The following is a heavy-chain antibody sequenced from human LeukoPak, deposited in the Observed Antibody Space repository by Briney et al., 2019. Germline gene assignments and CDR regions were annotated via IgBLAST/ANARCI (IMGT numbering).Heavy chain of an antibody. V-gene: IGHV3-48*03. CDR3: AELGITMIGGV. D-gene: IGHD3-10*02. CDR1: GFTFSSYE. Sequence: GGSLRLSCAASGFTFSSYEMNWVRQAPGKGLEWVSYISSSGSTIYYADSVKGRFTITRDNAKNSLYLQMNSLRAEDTAVYYCAELGITMIGGVWGKGTTVTVSS. J-gene: IGHJ6*04. CDR2: ISSSGSTI.